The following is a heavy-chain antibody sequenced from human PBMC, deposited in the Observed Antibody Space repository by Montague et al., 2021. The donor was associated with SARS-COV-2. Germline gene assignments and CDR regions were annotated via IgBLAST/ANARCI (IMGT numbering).Heavy chain of an antibody. D-gene: IGHD3-10*01. CDR1: VGSFSGYY. CDR3: ARVRYYGSGTSLGMDV. V-gene: IGHV4-34*01. J-gene: IGHJ6*02. CDR2: LNHSGST. Sequence: SETLSLTCAGYVGSFSGYYWGWIRQAPGKGLEWIGELNHSGSTNYNPSLKSRVTISVDTSKNQFSLKLSSVTAADTAVYYCARVRYYGSGTSLGMDVWGQGTTVTVSS.